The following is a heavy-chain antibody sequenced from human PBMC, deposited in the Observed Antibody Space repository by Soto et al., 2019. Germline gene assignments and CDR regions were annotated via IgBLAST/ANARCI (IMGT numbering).Heavy chain of an antibody. V-gene: IGHV1-69*13. Sequence: SVKVSCKASGGTFSSYAISWVRQAPGQGLEWMGGIIPIFGTANYAQKFQGRVTITADESKSTAYMELSSLRYEDTAVYYCARDTSKLLATKYCSCMDVWGQGTPVTVYS. D-gene: IGHD5-12*01. CDR3: ARDTSKLLATKYCSCMDV. CDR2: IIPIFGTA. CDR1: GGTFSSYA. J-gene: IGHJ6*02.